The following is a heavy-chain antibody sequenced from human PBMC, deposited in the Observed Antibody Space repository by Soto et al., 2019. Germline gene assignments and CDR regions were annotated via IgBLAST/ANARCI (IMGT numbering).Heavy chain of an antibody. D-gene: IGHD4-17*01. CDR1: GGSISSDGYY. J-gene: IGHJ4*02. CDR3: ARTYYGDFDY. Sequence: QVQLQESGPGLVKPSQTLSLTCTVSGGSISSDGYYWSWLRQHQGKGLEWIGYIYYSGSTYYNPSPKSRVTISVDTTMNHVSLKLSSVTAADTAVYYCARTYYGDFDYWGQGTLFTVSS. CDR2: IYYSGST. V-gene: IGHV4-31*03.